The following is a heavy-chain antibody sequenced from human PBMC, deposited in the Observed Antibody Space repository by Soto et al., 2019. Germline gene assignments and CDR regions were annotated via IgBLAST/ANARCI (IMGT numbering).Heavy chain of an antibody. Sequence: EVQLLESGGGLVQPGGSLRLSCAASGFTFSSYAMSWVRQAPGKGLEWVSAISGSGGSTYYADSVKGRFTISRDNSKNTLYLQMISLRAEDTAVYYCAKDQRGEDIVVVVAATSAFDIWGQGTMVTVSS. J-gene: IGHJ3*02. CDR2: ISGSGGST. CDR3: AKDQRGEDIVVVVAATSAFDI. CDR1: GFTFSSYA. D-gene: IGHD2-15*01. V-gene: IGHV3-23*01.